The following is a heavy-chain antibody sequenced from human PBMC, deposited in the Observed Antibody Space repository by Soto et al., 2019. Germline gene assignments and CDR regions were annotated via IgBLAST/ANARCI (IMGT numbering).Heavy chain of an antibody. CDR1: GYTFSDYY. CDR3: AREPATAKPEGVDF. CDR2: INPNSGGT. V-gene: IGHV1-2*02. D-gene: IGHD1-1*01. J-gene: IGHJ4*02. Sequence: ASVKVSCKSSGYTFSDYYIHWVRQAPGQGLEWMGWINPNSGGTKYAPKFQGGVTMTRDTSITTAYMELSRLRSGDTAVYYCAREPATAKPEGVDFWGQGTLVTVSS.